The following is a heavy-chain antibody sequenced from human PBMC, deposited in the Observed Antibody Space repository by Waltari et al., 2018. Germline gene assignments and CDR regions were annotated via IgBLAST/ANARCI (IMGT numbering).Heavy chain of an antibody. CDR2: ISSSGSTI. CDR1: GFTFSSYE. Sequence: EVQLVESGGGLVQPGGSLRLSCAASGFTFSSYEMNWVRQAPGKGLEWVSYISSSGSTIYYADSVKGRFTISRDNAKNSLYLQMNSLRAEDTAVYYCARGTFDDFWSGYLTPKSYYFDYWGQGTLVTVSS. D-gene: IGHD3-3*01. CDR3: ARGTFDDFWSGYLTPKSYYFDY. V-gene: IGHV3-48*03. J-gene: IGHJ4*02.